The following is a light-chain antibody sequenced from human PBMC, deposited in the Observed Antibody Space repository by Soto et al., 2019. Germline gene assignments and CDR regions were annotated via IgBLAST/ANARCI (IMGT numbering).Light chain of an antibody. J-gene: IGKJ4*01. CDR2: GAS. CDR3: QQYGKSVT. Sequence: IVLTPSPGTLSLSPGEGPTLSCRASQSVYNNYIAWYQQSPGQAPRVLIYGASTRATGTPDRFSGSGSGTDFTFTISRLEPEDSAVYYCQQYGKSVTFGGGTKVDIK. CDR1: QSVYNNY. V-gene: IGKV3-20*01.